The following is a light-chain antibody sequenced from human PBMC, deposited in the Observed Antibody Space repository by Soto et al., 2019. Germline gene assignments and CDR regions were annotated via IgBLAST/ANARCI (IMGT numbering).Light chain of an antibody. CDR1: QNIYIW. J-gene: IGKJ1*01. CDR3: QQYNGLPPWT. CDR2: KAS. Sequence: DLQMTQSPSTLSASVGDRVTITCRASQNIYIWLAWYQKKPGKAPNLLIYKASNLQSGGPSRFSGNGSGTEFPLTITSLQPDDSATYYCQQYNGLPPWTFGQGTKVEIK. V-gene: IGKV1-5*03.